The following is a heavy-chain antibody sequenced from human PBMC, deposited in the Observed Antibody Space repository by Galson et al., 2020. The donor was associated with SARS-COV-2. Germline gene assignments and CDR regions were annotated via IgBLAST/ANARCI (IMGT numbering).Heavy chain of an antibody. J-gene: IGHJ4*02. CDR1: GFTFSSYA. D-gene: IGHD5-18*01. CDR2: ISYDGSNK. CDR3: ARTGWGYSYGYDY. V-gene: IGHV3-30*04. Sequence: GESLKISCAASGFTFSSYAMHWVRQAPGKGLEWVAVISYDGSNKYYADSVKGRFTISRDNSKNTLYLQMNSLRAEDTAVYYCARTGWGYSYGYDYWGQGTLVTVSS.